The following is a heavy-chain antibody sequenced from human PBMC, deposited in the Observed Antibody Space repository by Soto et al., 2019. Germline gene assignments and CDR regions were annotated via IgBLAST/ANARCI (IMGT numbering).Heavy chain of an antibody. Sequence: GGSLRLSCAASGFTFSSYAMSWVRQAPGKGLEWVSAISGSGGSTYYADSVKGRFTISRDNSKNTLYLQMNSLRAEDTAVYYCAKDGTDYYDSSGYYLYYYYYYGMDVWGQGTTVTVSS. V-gene: IGHV3-23*01. CDR1: GFTFSSYA. CDR2: ISGSGGST. CDR3: AKDGTDYYDSSGYYLYYYYYYGMDV. J-gene: IGHJ6*02. D-gene: IGHD3-22*01.